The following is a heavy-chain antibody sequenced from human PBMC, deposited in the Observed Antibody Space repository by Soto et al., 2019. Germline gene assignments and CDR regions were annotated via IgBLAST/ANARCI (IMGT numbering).Heavy chain of an antibody. CDR2: ISAYNGNT. CDR3: ARVIRGAYYNSPLDT. J-gene: IGHJ5*02. V-gene: IGHV1-18*01. Sequence: SVKVSCKASGYTFTSYGISWVRQAPVQGLEWMGWISAYNGNTNYAQKLQGRVTMTRDTSISTVYMELSRLRFDDTAVYYCARVIRGAYYNSPLDTWGQGTVVTVSS. D-gene: IGHD3-10*01. CDR1: GYTFTSYG.